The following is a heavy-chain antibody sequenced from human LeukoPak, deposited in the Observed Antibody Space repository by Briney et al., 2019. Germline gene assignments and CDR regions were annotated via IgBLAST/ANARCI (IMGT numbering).Heavy chain of an antibody. CDR3: AREDSSGYANDY. CDR2: IKEDGSEK. CDR1: GFTFSSYW. J-gene: IGHJ4*02. V-gene: IGHV3-7*01. D-gene: IGHD3-22*01. Sequence: GGSLRLSCAASGFTFSSYWMGWVRQAPGKGLEWVAKIKEDGSEKYYVDSVKGRFTISRDNAKNSLYLQMNSLRAEDTAVYYCAREDSSGYANDYWGQGTLVTVSS.